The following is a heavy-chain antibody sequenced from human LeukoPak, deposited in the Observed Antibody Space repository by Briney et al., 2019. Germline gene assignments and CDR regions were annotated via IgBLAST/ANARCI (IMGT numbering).Heavy chain of an antibody. Sequence: SETLSLTCAVSGYSITSSSWWGWIRQPPGKGLEWIGYIYHSGTTYYNPSLQSRVTMSVDTSKNQFSLKLSSVTAVDTAVYYCARKENVYYYFDYWGQGTLVIVSS. D-gene: IGHD3-10*01. J-gene: IGHJ4*02. CDR1: GYSITSSSW. CDR3: ARKENVYYYFDY. V-gene: IGHV4-28*01. CDR2: IYHSGTT.